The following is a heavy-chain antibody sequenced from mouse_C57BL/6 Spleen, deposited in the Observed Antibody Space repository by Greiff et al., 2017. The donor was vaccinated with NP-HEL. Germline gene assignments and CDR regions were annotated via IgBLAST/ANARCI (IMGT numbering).Heavy chain of an antibody. Sequence: VMLVESGPGLVQPSQSLSITCTVSGFSLTSYGVHWVRQSPGKGLEWLGVIWSGGSTDYNAAFISRLSISKDNSKSQVFFKMNSLQADDTAIYYCASYGRGYAMDYWGQGTSVTVSS. CDR2: IWSGGST. CDR1: GFSLTSYG. V-gene: IGHV2-2*01. CDR3: ASYGRGYAMDY. D-gene: IGHD1-1*01. J-gene: IGHJ4*01.